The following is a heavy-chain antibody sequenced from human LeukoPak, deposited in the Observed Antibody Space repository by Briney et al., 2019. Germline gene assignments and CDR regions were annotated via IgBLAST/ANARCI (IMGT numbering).Heavy chain of an antibody. Sequence: GGSLRLSCAASGFTFSSYSMNWVRQAPGEGLEWVSYISSSSSTIYYADSVKGRFTISRDNAKNSLYLQMNSLRAEDTAVYYCARTSRLYDSSGYFHFDYWGQGTLVTVSS. CDR3: ARTSRLYDSSGYFHFDY. D-gene: IGHD3-22*01. V-gene: IGHV3-48*01. CDR1: GFTFSSYS. CDR2: ISSSSSTI. J-gene: IGHJ4*02.